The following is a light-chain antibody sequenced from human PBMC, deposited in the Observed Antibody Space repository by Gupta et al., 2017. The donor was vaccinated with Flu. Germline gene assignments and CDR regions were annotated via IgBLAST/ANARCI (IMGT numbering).Light chain of an antibody. V-gene: IGKV1-39*01. Sequence: DIQMTQSPSSLSASVGDRVTITCRASQFIDRYVNWYQQKPGKAPNLLIYTASSLQSGVPSRFSGGGSGTTFTLTISSLQPEDFATYYCQQSYGPPSFGGGTKVEIK. CDR1: QFIDRY. CDR2: TAS. J-gene: IGKJ4*01. CDR3: QQSYGPPS.